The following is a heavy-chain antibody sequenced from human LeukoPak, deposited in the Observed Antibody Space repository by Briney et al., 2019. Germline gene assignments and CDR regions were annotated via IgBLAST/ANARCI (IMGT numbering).Heavy chain of an antibody. CDR1: GGSISRSNW. Sequence: SGSLSLTCAVSGGSISRSNWWSWVRQPPGSGLEWIGKIYHSGSTNYNPSLKSRVATSVDKSKNQFPLKLSSVTAADTAVYYCASRFDPWGQGTLVTVSS. J-gene: IGHJ5*02. CDR3: ASRFDP. CDR2: IYHSGST. V-gene: IGHV4-4*02.